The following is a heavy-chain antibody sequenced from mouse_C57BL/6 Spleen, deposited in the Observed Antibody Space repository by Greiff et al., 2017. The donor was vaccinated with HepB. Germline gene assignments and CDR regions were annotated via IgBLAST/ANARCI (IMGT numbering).Heavy chain of an antibody. D-gene: IGHD1-1*01. V-gene: IGHV5-9-1*02. CDR2: ISSGGDYI. CDR1: GFTFSSYA. J-gene: IGHJ1*03. Sequence: DVMLVESGEGLVKPGGSLKLSCAASGFTFSSYAMSWVRQTPEKRLEWVAYISSGGDYIYYADTVKGRFTISRDNARNTLYLQMSSLKSEDTAMYYCTRDYYGYGYFDVWGTGTTVTVSS. CDR3: TRDYYGYGYFDV.